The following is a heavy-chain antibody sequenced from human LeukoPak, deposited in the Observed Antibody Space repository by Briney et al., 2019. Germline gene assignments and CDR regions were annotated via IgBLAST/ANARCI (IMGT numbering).Heavy chain of an antibody. J-gene: IGHJ4*02. CDR1: GYTFTSYG. D-gene: IGHD3-10*01. V-gene: IGHV1-18*04. CDR3: ARVLLWFGEPHGADY. CDR2: ISAYNGNT. Sequence: ASVKVSCKASGYTFTSYGISWVRQAPGQGLEWMGWISAYNGNTNYAQKLQGRVTVTTDTSTSTAYMELRSLRSDDTAVYYCARVLLWFGEPHGADYWGQGTLVTVSS.